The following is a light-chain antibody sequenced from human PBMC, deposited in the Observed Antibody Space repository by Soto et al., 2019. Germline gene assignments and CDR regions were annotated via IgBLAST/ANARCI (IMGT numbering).Light chain of an antibody. CDR3: SSYTSSSTFYV. CDR2: DVS. CDR1: SSDVGGYNY. J-gene: IGLJ1*01. V-gene: IGLV2-14*01. Sequence: QSVLTQPASVSGSPGQSITISCTGTSSDVGGYNYVSWYQQHPGKAPKLMIYDVSNRPSGVSNRLSGSKSGNTASLTISGLQAEDEADYYCSSYTSSSTFYVFGTGTKLTVL.